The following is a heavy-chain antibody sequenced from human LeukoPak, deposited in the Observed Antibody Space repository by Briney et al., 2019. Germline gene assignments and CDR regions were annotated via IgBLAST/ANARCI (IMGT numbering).Heavy chain of an antibody. CDR3: ARDDWRGYEDY. CDR2: IKQDGSEK. Sequence: GGSLRLSCAASGFTFRSYWMIWVREAPGKGLEGVANIKQDGSEKYYVDSVKGRFTISRDNAKNSLYLQMNSLRAEDTAVYYCARDDWRGYEDYWGQGTLVTVSS. V-gene: IGHV3-7*01. D-gene: IGHD5-12*01. J-gene: IGHJ4*02. CDR1: GFTFRSYW.